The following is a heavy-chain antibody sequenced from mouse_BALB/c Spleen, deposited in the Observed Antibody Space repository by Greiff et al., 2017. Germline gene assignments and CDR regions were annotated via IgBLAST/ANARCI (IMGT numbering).Heavy chain of an antibody. D-gene: IGHD1-1*01. CDR2: IDPENGDT. CDR3: NAGSSYGYAMDY. J-gene: IGHJ4*01. V-gene: IGHV14-4*02. CDR1: GFNIKDYY. Sequence: EVQLQQSGAELVRSGASVKLSCTASGFNIKDYYMHWVKQRPEQGLEWIGWIDPENGDTEYAPKFQGKATMTADTSSNTAYLQLSSLTSEDTAVYYCNAGSSYGYAMDYWGQGTSVTVSS.